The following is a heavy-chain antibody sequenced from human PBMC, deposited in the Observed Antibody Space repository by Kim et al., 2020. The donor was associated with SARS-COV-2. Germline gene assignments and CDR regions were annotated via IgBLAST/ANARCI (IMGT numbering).Heavy chain of an antibody. CDR1: GFTFSSYS. CDR3: SRGCGSGTYHA. CDR2: ISGSSDII. Sequence: GGSLRLSCAASGFTFSSYSMNWVRQAPGKGLEWVSYISGSSDIIYYTDSVKGRFTISRDNAKNSLYLQMSSLTDEDTAVYYCSRGCGSGTYHAWGQGTL. D-gene: IGHD3-10*01. J-gene: IGHJ5*02. V-gene: IGHV3-48*02.